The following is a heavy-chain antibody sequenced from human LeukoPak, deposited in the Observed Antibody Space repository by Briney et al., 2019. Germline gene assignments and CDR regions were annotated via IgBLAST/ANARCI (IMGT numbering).Heavy chain of an antibody. CDR2: IYYSGST. D-gene: IGHD3-9*01. J-gene: IGHJ4*02. V-gene: IGHV4-59*01. CDR3: ARCYDILTGYDY. Sequence: SETLSLTCTVSGGSISRYYGSWIRQPPGKGLEWIGYIYYSGSTNYNPSLKSRVTISVDTSKNQFSLKLSSVPAADTAVYYCARCYDILTGYDYWGQGTLVTVSS. CDR1: GGSISRYY.